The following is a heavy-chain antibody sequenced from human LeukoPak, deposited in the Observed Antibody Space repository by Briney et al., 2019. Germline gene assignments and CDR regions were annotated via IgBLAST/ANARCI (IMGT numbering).Heavy chain of an antibody. J-gene: IGHJ4*02. Sequence: SVKVSCKASGGTFSSYAISWVRQAPGHGLEWMGRIIPIFGTANYAQKFQGRVTITTDESTSTAYMELSSLRSEDTAVYYCARDSGLLWFGEFVDYWGQGTLVTVSS. CDR1: GGTFSSYA. V-gene: IGHV1-69*05. CDR2: IIPIFGTA. CDR3: ARDSGLLWFGEFVDY. D-gene: IGHD3-10*01.